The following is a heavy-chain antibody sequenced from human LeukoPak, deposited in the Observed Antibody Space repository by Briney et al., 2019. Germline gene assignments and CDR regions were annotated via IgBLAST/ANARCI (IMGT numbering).Heavy chain of an antibody. CDR1: GFTFSSYA. D-gene: IGHD3-22*01. J-gene: IGHJ4*02. CDR3: ATDDCDSSGLTQGGYFDY. CDR2: ISGSGGST. Sequence: PGGSLRLSCAASGFTFSSYAMSWVRQAPGKGLEWVSAISGSGGSTYYADSVKGRFTISRDNSKNTLYLQMNSLRAEDTAVYYCATDDCDSSGLTQGGYFDYWGQGTLVTVSS. V-gene: IGHV3-23*01.